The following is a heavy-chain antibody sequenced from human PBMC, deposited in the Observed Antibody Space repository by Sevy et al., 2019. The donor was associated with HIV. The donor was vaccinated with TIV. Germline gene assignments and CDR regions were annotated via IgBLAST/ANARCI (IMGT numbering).Heavy chain of an antibody. V-gene: IGHV3-7*03. CDR2: IKQDGSEK. CDR1: GFTFSSYW. Sequence: GGSLRLSCAASGFTFSSYWMSWVRQAPGKGLEWVANIKQDGSEKYYVDSVKGRFTISRDNAKNSLYLQMNSLRAEDTAVYYCARCGSSGWYSMGYFDYWGQGTLVTASS. CDR3: ARCGSSGWYSMGYFDY. J-gene: IGHJ4*02. D-gene: IGHD6-19*01.